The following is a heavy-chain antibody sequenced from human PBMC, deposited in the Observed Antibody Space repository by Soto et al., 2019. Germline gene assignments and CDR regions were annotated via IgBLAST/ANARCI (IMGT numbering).Heavy chain of an antibody. D-gene: IGHD3-16*01. J-gene: IGHJ3*02. CDR1: GGSISSSNYY. CDR2: IYYSGST. V-gene: IGHV4-39*01. CDR3: ASPTLGAFDI. Sequence: AETLSLTCAVSGGSISSSNYYWGWIRQPPGKGLEWIGSIYYSGSTNYNSSLKSRVTISVDTSKNQFSLRLRSVTAADTAVYYCASPTLGAFDIWGQGTMVTVSS.